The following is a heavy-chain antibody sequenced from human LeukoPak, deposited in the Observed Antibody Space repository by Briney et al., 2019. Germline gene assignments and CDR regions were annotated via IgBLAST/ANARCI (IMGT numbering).Heavy chain of an antibody. CDR1: GFTFNNAW. Sequence: GGTLRLSCAASGFTFNNAWMNWVRQAPGKGPEWVGHINSKTDGGTTDYAAPVKGRFTISRDDSKNTLYLQMNSLKTEDTAMYYCTTVGYCDGTSCSAFDYWGQGTLVTVSP. CDR2: INSKTDGGTT. CDR3: TTVGYCDGTSCSAFDY. V-gene: IGHV3-15*01. J-gene: IGHJ4*02. D-gene: IGHD2-2*01.